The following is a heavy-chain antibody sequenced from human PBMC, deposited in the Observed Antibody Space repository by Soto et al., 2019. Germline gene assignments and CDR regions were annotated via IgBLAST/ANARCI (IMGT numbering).Heavy chain of an antibody. Sequence: GGSLRLSCAASGFTFSSYGMHWVRQAPGKGLEWVAVISYDGSNKYYADSVKGRFTISRDNSKNTLYLQMNSLRAEDTAVHYCAKDSTVNYYYYYMDLWWKGTTVIGSS. CDR3: AKDSTVNYYYYYMDL. CDR1: GFTFSSYG. J-gene: IGHJ6*03. D-gene: IGHD4-17*01. CDR2: ISYDGSNK. V-gene: IGHV3-30*18.